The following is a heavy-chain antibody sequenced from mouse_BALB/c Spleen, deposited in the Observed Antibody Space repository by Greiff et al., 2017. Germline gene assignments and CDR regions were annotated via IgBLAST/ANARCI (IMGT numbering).Heavy chain of an antibody. V-gene: IGHV1-37*01. D-gene: IGHD2-1*01. CDR1: GYSFTGYF. J-gene: IGHJ3*01. CDR2: INPYNGDT. CDR3: ALIYYGNYDSFAY. Sequence: VQLKQSGPELVKPGASVKISCKASGYSFTGYFMNWVKQSHGKSLEWIGRINPYNGDTFYNQKFKGKATLTVDKSSSTAHMELLSLTSEDSAVYYCALIYYGNYDSFAYWGQGTLVTVSA.